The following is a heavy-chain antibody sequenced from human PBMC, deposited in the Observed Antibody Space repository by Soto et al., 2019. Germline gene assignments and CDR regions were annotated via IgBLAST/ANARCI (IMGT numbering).Heavy chain of an antibody. D-gene: IGHD4-17*01. CDR3: ARHVIVDDYGDPREAYYYYMDV. CDR2: IYYSGST. CDR1: GGSISSSSYY. J-gene: IGHJ6*03. V-gene: IGHV4-39*01. Sequence: QLQLQESGPGLVKPSETLSLTCTVSGGSISSSSYYWGWIRQPPGKGLEWIGSIYYSGSTYYNPSLKSRVTISVDTSKNQFSLKLSSVTAADTAVYYCARHVIVDDYGDPREAYYYYMDVWGKGTTVTVSS.